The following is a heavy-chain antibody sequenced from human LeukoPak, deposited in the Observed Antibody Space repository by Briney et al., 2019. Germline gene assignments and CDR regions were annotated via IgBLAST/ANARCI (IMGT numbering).Heavy chain of an antibody. V-gene: IGHV3-30*03. CDR1: GFTFSSYG. CDR2: ISYDGSNK. J-gene: IGHJ3*02. Sequence: GGSLRLSCAASGFTFSSYGMHWVRQAPGKGLEWVAVISYDGSNKYYADSVKGRFTISRDNSKNTLYLQMNSLRAEDTAVYYCARDRGGDAFDIWGQGTMVTVYS. CDR3: ARDRGGDAFDI.